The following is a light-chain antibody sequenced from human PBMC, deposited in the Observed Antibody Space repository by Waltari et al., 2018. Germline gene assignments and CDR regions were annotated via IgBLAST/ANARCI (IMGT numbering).Light chain of an antibody. Sequence: QSVLTQPPSVSGAPGQRVTISCTGSSSNIGAGYDVHWYQQLPGKAPKLLIYGNSNRPAGVPDRFSGSKSGTSASLAITGLQAEDEADYYCQSYDSSHYVFGTGTKVTVL. CDR1: SSNIGAGYD. V-gene: IGLV1-40*01. CDR3: QSYDSSHYV. J-gene: IGLJ1*01. CDR2: GNS.